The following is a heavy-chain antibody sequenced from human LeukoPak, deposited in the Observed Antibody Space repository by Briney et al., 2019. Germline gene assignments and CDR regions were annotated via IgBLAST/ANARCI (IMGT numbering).Heavy chain of an antibody. Sequence: SETLSLTCTVSGGSISSYYWSWIRQPAGKGLEWIGRIYTSGSTNYYPSLKSRVTMSVDTSKNQFSLKLSSVTAADTAVYYCARDLGPGYCSGGSCPNWFDPWGQGTLVTVSS. CDR1: GGSISSYY. CDR3: ARDLGPGYCSGGSCPNWFDP. CDR2: IYTSGST. D-gene: IGHD2-15*01. V-gene: IGHV4-4*07. J-gene: IGHJ5*02.